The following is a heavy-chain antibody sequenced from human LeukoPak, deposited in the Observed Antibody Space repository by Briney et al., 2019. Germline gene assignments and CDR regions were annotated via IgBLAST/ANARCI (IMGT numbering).Heavy chain of an antibody. Sequence: PGGSLRLSCAASGFTFSSYAMHWVRQAPGKGLEWVAVISYDGSNKYYADSVKGRFTISRDNSKNTLYLQMNSLRAEDTALYYCAKDISGTYYYDSSGSHYGMDVWGQGTTVTVSS. CDR2: ISYDGSNK. D-gene: IGHD3-22*01. J-gene: IGHJ6*02. V-gene: IGHV3-30-3*01. CDR3: AKDISGTYYYDSSGSHYGMDV. CDR1: GFTFSSYA.